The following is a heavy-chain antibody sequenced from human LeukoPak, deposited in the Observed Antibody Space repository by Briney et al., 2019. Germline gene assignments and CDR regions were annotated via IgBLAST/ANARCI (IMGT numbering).Heavy chain of an antibody. CDR2: IIPIFGTA. Sequence: SVKVSCKASGGTFSSYAISWVRQAPGQGLEWMGGIIPIFGTANYAQKFQGRVTITADKSTSTAYMELSSLRSEDTAVYCCARLRIAAAGTGDYWGQGTLVTVSS. D-gene: IGHD6-13*01. CDR3: ARLRIAAAGTGDY. CDR1: GGTFSSYA. V-gene: IGHV1-69*06. J-gene: IGHJ4*02.